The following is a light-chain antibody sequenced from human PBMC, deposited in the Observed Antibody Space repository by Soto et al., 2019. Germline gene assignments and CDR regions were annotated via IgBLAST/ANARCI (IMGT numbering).Light chain of an antibody. CDR2: DAS. J-gene: IGKJ5*01. V-gene: IGKV3-11*01. Sequence: VFTQSPVTRALSPGEGATFSCGSSQSVSSYLAWYQQKPGQAPRLLIYDASNRATGIPARFSGSGSGTDLTLTTTSLAPEHFPVYYRQHRSNRPSITFGQGTRLEIK. CDR3: QHRSNRPSIT. CDR1: QSVSSY.